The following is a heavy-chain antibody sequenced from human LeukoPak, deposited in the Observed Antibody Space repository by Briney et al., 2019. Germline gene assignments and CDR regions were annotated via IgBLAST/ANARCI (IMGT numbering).Heavy chain of an antibody. Sequence: PGGSLRLSCAASGFTFSSYAMSWVRQAPGKGLEWVSAISGSGGSTYYADSVKGRFTISRDNSKNTVYLQMSSLGAEDTAMYYCVKDPFTEWSYLDSWGQGTLVTVSS. V-gene: IGHV3-23*01. D-gene: IGHD4/OR15-4a*01. CDR1: GFTFSSYA. CDR3: VKDPFTEWSYLDS. CDR2: ISGSGGST. J-gene: IGHJ4*02.